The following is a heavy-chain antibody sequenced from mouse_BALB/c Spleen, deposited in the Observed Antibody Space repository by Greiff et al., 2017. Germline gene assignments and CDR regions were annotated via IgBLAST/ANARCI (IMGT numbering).Heavy chain of an antibody. CDR1: GFSLTSYG. D-gene: IGHD1-1*01. CDR2: IWAGGST. CDR3: ARFPTSYGSSLVAY. V-gene: IGHV2-9*02. J-gene: IGHJ3*01. Sequence: QVQLKQSGPGLVAPSQSLSITCTVSGFSLTSYGVHWVRQPPGKGLEWLGVIWAGGSTNYNSALMSRLSISKDNSKSQVFLKMNSLQTDDTAMYYCARFPTSYGSSLVAYWGQGTLVTVSA.